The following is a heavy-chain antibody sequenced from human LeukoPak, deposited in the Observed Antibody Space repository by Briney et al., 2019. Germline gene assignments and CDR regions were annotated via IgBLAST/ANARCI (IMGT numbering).Heavy chain of an antibody. CDR1: GGSISISSYY. J-gene: IGHJ4*02. Sequence: SETLSLTCTVSGGSISISSYYWGWIRQPPGKWLEWIGSIYYSGSTHYNPSRKSRVTISVDTSTKQFSLKLSSVTAADTAVYYCGRLSLGSGYYFDYWGQGTLVTVSS. CDR3: GRLSLGSGYYFDY. D-gene: IGHD3-3*01. V-gene: IGHV4-39*01. CDR2: IYYSGST.